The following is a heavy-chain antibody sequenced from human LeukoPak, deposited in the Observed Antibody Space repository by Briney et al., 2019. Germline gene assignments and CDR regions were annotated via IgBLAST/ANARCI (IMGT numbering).Heavy chain of an antibody. CDR1: GGSISSGGYY. CDR3: ARAIVVVPADIPSIVDAFDI. V-gene: IGHV4-30-2*01. J-gene: IGHJ3*02. D-gene: IGHD2-2*01. Sequence: SQTLSLTCTVSGGSISSGGYYWSWIRQPPGKGLEWIGYIYHSGSTYYNPSLKSRVTISVDRSKNQFSLKLSSVTAADTAVYYCARAIVVVPADIPSIVDAFDIWGQGATVTVSS. CDR2: IYHSGST.